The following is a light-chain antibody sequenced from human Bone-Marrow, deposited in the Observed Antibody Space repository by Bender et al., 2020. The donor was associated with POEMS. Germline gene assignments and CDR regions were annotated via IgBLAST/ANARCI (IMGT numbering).Light chain of an antibody. Sequence: QSVLTQPASVSGSLGQSITISCTGTSSDVGGYEIVSWYQQYPGEAPKLIIYEDTKRPSGVSDRFSGSKSGNTASLTISGLQAEDEADYYCCSYASSGTWVFGGGTTLTVL. CDR2: EDT. CDR1: SSDVGGYEI. J-gene: IGLJ3*02. V-gene: IGLV2-23*01. CDR3: CSYASSGTWV.